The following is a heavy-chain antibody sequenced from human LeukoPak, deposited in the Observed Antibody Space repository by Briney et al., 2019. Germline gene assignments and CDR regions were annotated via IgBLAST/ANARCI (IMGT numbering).Heavy chain of an antibody. CDR2: ISSSSSYT. CDR1: GFTFSSYS. J-gene: IGHJ3*02. Sequence: GGSLRLSCAASGFTFSSYSMNWVRQAPGKGLEWVSSISSSSSYTYYADSVKGRFTISRDNAKNSLYLQMNSLRAEDTAVYYCARDQWDYDFWSGYYPNDAFDIWGQGTMVTVSS. V-gene: IGHV3-21*01. D-gene: IGHD3-3*01. CDR3: ARDQWDYDFWSGYYPNDAFDI.